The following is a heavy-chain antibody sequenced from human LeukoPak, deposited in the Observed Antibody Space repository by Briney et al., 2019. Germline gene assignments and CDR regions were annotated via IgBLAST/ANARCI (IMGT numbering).Heavy chain of an antibody. J-gene: IGHJ3*02. CDR3: ARHRDCSSTSCYTPNDAFDI. CDR1: GYSFTSYW. V-gene: IGHV5-51*01. CDR2: IYPGDSDT. D-gene: IGHD2-2*02. Sequence: GESLKISCKGSGYSFTSYWIGWVRQMPGKGLEWMGIIYPGDSDTRYSPSFQGQVTFSADKSISTAYLQWSSLKAPDTAMYYCARHRDCSSTSCYTPNDAFDIWGQGTMVTVSS.